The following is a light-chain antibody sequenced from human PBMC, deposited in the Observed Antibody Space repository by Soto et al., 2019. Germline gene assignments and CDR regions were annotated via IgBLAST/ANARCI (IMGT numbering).Light chain of an antibody. CDR1: SSDVGGYNY. J-gene: IGLJ1*01. CDR3: SSYTTSNTRQIV. V-gene: IGLV2-14*03. CDR2: DVS. Sequence: QPVLTQPASVSGSPGQSITISCTGTSSDVGGYNYVSWYQHHPGKAPKLIIYDVSNRPSGVSIRFSGSKSGNTASLTISGLQAEDEADYYCSSYTTSNTRQIVFGTGTKVTVL.